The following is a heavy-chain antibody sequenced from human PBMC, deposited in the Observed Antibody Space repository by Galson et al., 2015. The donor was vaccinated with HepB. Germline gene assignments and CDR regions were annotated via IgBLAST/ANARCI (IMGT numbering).Heavy chain of an antibody. CDR2: IYHSGST. J-gene: IGHJ4*02. CDR1: GGSISSSNW. Sequence: LSLTCAVSGGSISSSNWWSWVRQPPGKGLEWIGEIYHSGSTNYNPSLKSRVTISVDKSKNQFSLKLSSVTAADTAVYYCARVHYDFWSGYYHTFDYWGQGTLVTVSS. CDR3: ARVHYDFWSGYYHTFDY. D-gene: IGHD3-3*01. V-gene: IGHV4-4*02.